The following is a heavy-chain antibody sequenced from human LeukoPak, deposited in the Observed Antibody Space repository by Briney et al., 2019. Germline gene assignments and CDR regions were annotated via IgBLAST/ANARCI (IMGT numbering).Heavy chain of an antibody. CDR1: VYTFTGYY. CDR3: ARVTGDSSDAFDI. J-gene: IGHJ3*02. D-gene: IGHD6-13*01. CDR2: INPNSGGT. Sequence: SVKVSCKASVYTFTGYYMHWVRQAPGQGLEWMGWINPNSGGTNYAQKFQGRVTMTRDTSISTAYMELSRLRSDDTAVYYCARVTGDSSDAFDIWGQGTMVTVSS. V-gene: IGHV1-2*02.